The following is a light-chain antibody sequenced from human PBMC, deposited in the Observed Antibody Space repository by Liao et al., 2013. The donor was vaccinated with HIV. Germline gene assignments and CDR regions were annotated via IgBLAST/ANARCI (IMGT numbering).Light chain of an antibody. Sequence: SYELTQPPSVSVSPGQTASITCSGDKLGDKYACWYHQKPGQSPVLVIYQDSKRPSGIPERFSGSNSGNTATLTISGTQAMDEADYYCQAWDSFGGGTKLTVL. J-gene: IGLJ2*01. V-gene: IGLV3-1*01. CDR1: KLGDKY. CDR2: QDS. CDR3: QAWDS.